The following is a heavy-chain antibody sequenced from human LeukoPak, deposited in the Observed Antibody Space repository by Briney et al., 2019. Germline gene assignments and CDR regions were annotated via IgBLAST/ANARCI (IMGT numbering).Heavy chain of an antibody. CDR1: GGTFSSYT. V-gene: IGHV1-69*02. J-gene: IGHJ1*01. D-gene: IGHD6-13*01. Sequence: ATVKVSCKASGGTFSSYTISWMRQAPAQGLEWMGRIIPILGIANYAQKFQGRVTITADKSTSTAYLELSSLRSEDTAVYYCARGLEQQLPREYFQHWGQGTLVTVSS. CDR2: IIPILGIA. CDR3: ARGLEQQLPREYFQH.